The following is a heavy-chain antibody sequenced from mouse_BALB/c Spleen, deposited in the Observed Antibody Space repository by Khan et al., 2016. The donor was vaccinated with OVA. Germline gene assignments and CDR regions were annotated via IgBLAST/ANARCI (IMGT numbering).Heavy chain of an antibody. D-gene: IGHD2-2*01. CDR3: ARGGQWLRRGGGNANY. J-gene: IGHJ2*01. CDR2: ISVYYDDT. Sequence: QVQLKQSGPELVRPGESVKISCKGSGYTFTDYAMHWVKQCHAKSLEWIGVISVYYDDTNYNQKFKGKATMTVDKSSSTAYMELDRLPSDDSAIYYYARGGQWLRRGGGNANYWGQGTTLTVSS. V-gene: IGHV1S137*01. CDR1: GYTFTDYA.